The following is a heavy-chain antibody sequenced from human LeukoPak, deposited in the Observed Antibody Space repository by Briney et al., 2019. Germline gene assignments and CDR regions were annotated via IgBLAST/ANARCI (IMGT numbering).Heavy chain of an antibody. J-gene: IGHJ4*02. Sequence: KSSETLSLTCTVSGGSISSTSYYWGWIRQPPGKGLEWIGSIYYSGSTYYSPSLKSRVTMSVDTSKNQISLKLRSVTAADTAVYYCARDRLLWFGELDYWGQGTLVIVSS. V-gene: IGHV4-39*07. CDR2: IYYSGST. CDR1: GGSISSTSYY. CDR3: ARDRLLWFGELDY. D-gene: IGHD3-10*01.